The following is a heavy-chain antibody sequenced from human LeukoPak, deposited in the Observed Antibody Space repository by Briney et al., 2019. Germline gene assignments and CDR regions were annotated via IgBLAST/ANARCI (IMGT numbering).Heavy chain of an antibody. D-gene: IGHD1-26*01. Sequence: SETLSLTCTVSGGSISSYYWSWIRQPPGKGLEWIGYIYYSGSTNYNPSLKSRVTISVDTSKNQFSLKLTSVTPADTAVYLCARWSDSYRAFDSWGQGTLVTVSS. CDR2: IYYSGST. CDR1: GGSISSYY. J-gene: IGHJ4*02. CDR3: ARWSDSYRAFDS. V-gene: IGHV4-59*01.